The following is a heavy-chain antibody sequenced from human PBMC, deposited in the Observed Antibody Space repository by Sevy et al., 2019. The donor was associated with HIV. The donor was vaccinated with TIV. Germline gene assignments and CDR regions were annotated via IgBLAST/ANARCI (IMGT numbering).Heavy chain of an antibody. Sequence: GGSLRLSCAASGFTFSDHGMHWVRQAPGKGLDWVAAISYDGNNRYYADSVKGRFTISRDNSKNTLYLQMDSVRPEDTAVYYCAKADYGGNLPNYFASWGQGTRVTVSS. CDR1: GFTFSDHG. J-gene: IGHJ4*02. CDR3: AKADYGGNLPNYFAS. D-gene: IGHD4-17*01. CDR2: ISYDGNNR. V-gene: IGHV3-30*18.